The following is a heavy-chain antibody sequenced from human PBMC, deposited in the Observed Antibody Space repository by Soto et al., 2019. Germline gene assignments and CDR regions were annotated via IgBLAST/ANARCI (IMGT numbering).Heavy chain of an antibody. CDR1: GFSLSTSGVG. CDR2: IYWDDDK. J-gene: IGHJ4*02. CDR3: AKDHDEDFGYDLDYFNY. V-gene: IGHV2-5*02. Sequence: GPTLVNPTQTLTLTCAFSGFSLSTSGVGVGWIRQPPGKALEWLAFIYWDDDKRYSPSLKTRLTIFKDTSKNQVVLIMTNMDPVDTALYYCAKDHDEDFGYDLDYFNYWGRGTLVTVSS. D-gene: IGHD5-12*01.